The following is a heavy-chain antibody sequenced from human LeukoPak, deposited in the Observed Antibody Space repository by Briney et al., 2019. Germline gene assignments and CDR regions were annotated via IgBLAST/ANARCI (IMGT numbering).Heavy chain of an antibody. Sequence: ASLRVSCKTSGYTFTDYDITWVRQAPGQGLEWMGRVSPYNGNTYYSQTFQGRVTITKDTSTGTAYLDLKNLRADDTAMYYCARARFGELFDYWGQGTLVTVSS. CDR2: VSPYNGNT. V-gene: IGHV1-18*01. D-gene: IGHD3-10*01. CDR1: GYTFTDYD. J-gene: IGHJ4*02. CDR3: ARARFGELFDY.